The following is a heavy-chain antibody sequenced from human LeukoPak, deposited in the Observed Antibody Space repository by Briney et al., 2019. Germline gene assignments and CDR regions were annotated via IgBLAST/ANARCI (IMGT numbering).Heavy chain of an antibody. J-gene: IGHJ6*03. Sequence: PGGSLRLSCAASGFTFSSYGMHWVRQAPGKGLEWVAFIRYDGSNKYYADSVKGRFTISRDNSKNTLYLQMNSLRAEDTAVYYCAKDMGQYDFWSGQNYYYYTDVWGKGTTVTVSS. CDR2: IRYDGSNK. V-gene: IGHV3-30*02. CDR1: GFTFSSYG. CDR3: AKDMGQYDFWSGQNYYYYTDV. D-gene: IGHD3-3*01.